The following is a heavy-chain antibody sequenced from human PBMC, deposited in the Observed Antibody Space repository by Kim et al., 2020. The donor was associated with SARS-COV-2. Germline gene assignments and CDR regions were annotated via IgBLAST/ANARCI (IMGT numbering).Heavy chain of an antibody. Sequence: ASVKVSCKASGYTFTSYAMHWVRQAPGQRLEWMGWINAGNGNTKYSQKFQGRVTITRDTSASTAYMELSSLRSEDTAVYYCAREGYCSSTSCYENPSDYYYYGMDVWGQGTTVTVSS. J-gene: IGHJ6*02. V-gene: IGHV1-3*01. CDR1: GYTFTSYA. CDR3: AREGYCSSTSCYENPSDYYYYGMDV. D-gene: IGHD2-2*01. CDR2: INAGNGNT.